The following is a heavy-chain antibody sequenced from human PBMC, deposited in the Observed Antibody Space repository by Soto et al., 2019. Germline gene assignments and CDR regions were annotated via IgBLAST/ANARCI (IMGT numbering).Heavy chain of an antibody. V-gene: IGHV1-69*04. Sequence: ASVKVSCKTSGGTFRTYTINWVRQAPGQGLERMGRIIPILGIANYAQKFQGRVTITADKSTSTAYMELSSLRSEDTAVYYCARDPYHVLMVNAPNLYGMDVWGQGTTVTVSS. CDR3: ARDPYHVLMVNAPNLYGMDV. J-gene: IGHJ6*02. CDR1: GGTFRTYT. D-gene: IGHD2-8*01. CDR2: IIPILGIA.